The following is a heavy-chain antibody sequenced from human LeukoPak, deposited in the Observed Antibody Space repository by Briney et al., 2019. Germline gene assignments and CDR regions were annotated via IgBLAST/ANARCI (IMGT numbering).Heavy chain of an antibody. J-gene: IGHJ4*02. CDR2: INSSSSTI. D-gene: IGHD3-10*01. CDR1: GFTFSSYS. CDR3: ARFFSEYGSGSYFYY. Sequence: PGGSLRLSCAASGFTFSSYSMNWVRQAPGKGLEWVSYINSSSSTIYYADSVKGRFTISRDNAKNSLYLQMNGLRAEDTAVYYCARFFSEYGSGSYFYYWGQGTLVTVSS. V-gene: IGHV3-48*04.